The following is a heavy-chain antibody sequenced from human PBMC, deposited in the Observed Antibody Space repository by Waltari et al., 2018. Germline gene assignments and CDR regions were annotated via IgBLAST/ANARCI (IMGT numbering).Heavy chain of an antibody. CDR2: INSDGSST. J-gene: IGHJ3*02. V-gene: IGHV3-74*01. D-gene: IGHD2-15*01. Sequence: EVQLVESGGGLVQPGGSLRLSCAASGFTFSSYWMHWVRQAPGKGLVWVSRINSDGSSTSYADSVKGRFTISRDNAKNTLYLQMNSLRAEDTAVYYCARDREYCSGGSCSMEAFDIWGQGTMVTVSS. CDR1: GFTFSSYW. CDR3: ARDREYCSGGSCSMEAFDI.